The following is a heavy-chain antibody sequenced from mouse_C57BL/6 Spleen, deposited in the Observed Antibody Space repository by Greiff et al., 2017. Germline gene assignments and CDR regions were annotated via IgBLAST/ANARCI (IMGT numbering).Heavy chain of an antibody. Sequence: EVLLVESGGGLVKPGGSLKLSCAASGFTFSDYGMHWVRQAPEKGLEWVAYISSGSSTIYYADTVKGRFTISRDNAKHTLFLQMTSLRSEDTAMYYCARDLYDGYYEGAMDYWGQGTSVTVSS. D-gene: IGHD2-3*01. J-gene: IGHJ4*01. CDR1: GFTFSDYG. V-gene: IGHV5-17*01. CDR2: ISSGSSTI. CDR3: ARDLYDGYYEGAMDY.